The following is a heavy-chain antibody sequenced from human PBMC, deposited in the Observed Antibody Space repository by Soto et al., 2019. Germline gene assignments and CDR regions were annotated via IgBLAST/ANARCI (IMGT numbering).Heavy chain of an antibody. CDR3: ARGLLEDYYDSSGYSSYYGMDV. Sequence: SVKVSCKASGGTFSSYTISWVRQAPGQGLEWMGRIIPILGIANYAQKFQGRVTITADKSTSTAYMELSSLRSEDTAVYYCARGLLEDYYDSSGYSSYYGMDVWGQGTTVTVSS. D-gene: IGHD3-22*01. V-gene: IGHV1-69*02. CDR1: GGTFSSYT. J-gene: IGHJ6*02. CDR2: IIPILGIA.